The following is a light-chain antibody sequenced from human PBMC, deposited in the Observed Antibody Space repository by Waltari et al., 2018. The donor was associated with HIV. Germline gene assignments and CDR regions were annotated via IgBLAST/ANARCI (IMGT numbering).Light chain of an antibody. Sequence: QSALPQPASVSGSFGQSITISCTGTSSDVGSYNLVSWYQHHPGKAPKLIIYEVSKRPSGVSKRFSGSKSGNTASLTVSGLQAEDEADYYCCSYAGNSIPFGGGTKLTVL. V-gene: IGLV2-23*02. CDR3: CSYAGNSIP. CDR2: EVS. CDR1: SSDVGSYNL. J-gene: IGLJ2*01.